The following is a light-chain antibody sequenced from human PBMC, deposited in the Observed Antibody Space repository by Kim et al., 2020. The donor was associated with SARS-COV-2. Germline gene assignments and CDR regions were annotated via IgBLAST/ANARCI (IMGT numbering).Light chain of an antibody. Sequence: PSVGDRVTITCRASQSISDYLNWYQQKPGKAPNLLIYAASSLQSGVPSRFSGSGSGTDFTLTISSLQPEDFATYYCQQSYSDPWTFGQGTKVDIK. CDR1: QSISDY. J-gene: IGKJ1*01. CDR2: AAS. CDR3: QQSYSDPWT. V-gene: IGKV1-39*01.